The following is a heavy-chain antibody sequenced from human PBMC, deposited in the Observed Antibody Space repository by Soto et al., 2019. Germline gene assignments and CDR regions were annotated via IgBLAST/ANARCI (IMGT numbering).Heavy chain of an antibody. D-gene: IGHD1-1*01. CDR3: ARDQLEGNWFDP. Sequence: SETLSLTCAVSGGSISSGGYSWNWIRQPPGKGLEWIGYIYHSGSTLYNPSLKSRVTISVDKSKNQCSLRLSSVTAADTAVYYCARDQLEGNWFDPWGQGTLVTVSS. CDR2: IYHSGST. J-gene: IGHJ5*02. V-gene: IGHV4-30-2*01. CDR1: GGSISSGGYS.